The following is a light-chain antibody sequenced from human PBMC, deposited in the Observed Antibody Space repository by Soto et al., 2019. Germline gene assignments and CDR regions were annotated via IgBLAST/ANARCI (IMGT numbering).Light chain of an antibody. CDR1: QTIGNY. V-gene: IGKV1-39*01. J-gene: IGKJ1*01. CDR2: RAS. Sequence: DIQMTQSPASLSASVGDRVTITFRSIQTIGNYLNWYQQKPGKAPTVVIYRASTLQSGVPSRFSGSGSGKDFTLTISSLQPEEFATYYCQQSYSTPAWTFGQGTKVDIK. CDR3: QQSYSTPAWT.